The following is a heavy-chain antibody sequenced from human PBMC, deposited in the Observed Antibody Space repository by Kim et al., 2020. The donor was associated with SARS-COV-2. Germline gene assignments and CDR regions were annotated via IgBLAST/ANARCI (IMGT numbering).Heavy chain of an antibody. V-gene: IGHV4-59*13. D-gene: IGHD2-21*02. J-gene: IGHJ6*02. CDR2: IYYSGST. CDR3: ARESYYYCGGDCLNSTYYYYYGMDV. CDR1: GGSISSYY. Sequence: SETLSLTCTVSGGSISSYYWSWIRQPPGKGLEWIGYIYYSGSTNYNPSLKSRVTISVDTSKNQFSLKLSSVTAADTAVYYCARESYYYCGGDCLNSTYYYYYGMDVWGQGTTVTVSS.